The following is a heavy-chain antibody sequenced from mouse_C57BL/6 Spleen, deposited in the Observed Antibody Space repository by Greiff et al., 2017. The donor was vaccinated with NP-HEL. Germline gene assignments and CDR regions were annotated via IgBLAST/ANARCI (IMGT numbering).Heavy chain of an antibody. Sequence: DVMLVESGGGLVKPGGSLKLSCAASGFTFSDYGMHWVRQAPEKGLEWVAYISSGSSTIYYADTVKGRFTISRDNAKNTLFLQMTSLRSEDTAMYYCARKLNGYDEGWFAYWGQGTLVTVSA. V-gene: IGHV5-17*01. D-gene: IGHD2-2*01. CDR3: ARKLNGYDEGWFAY. CDR2: ISSGSSTI. J-gene: IGHJ3*01. CDR1: GFTFSDYG.